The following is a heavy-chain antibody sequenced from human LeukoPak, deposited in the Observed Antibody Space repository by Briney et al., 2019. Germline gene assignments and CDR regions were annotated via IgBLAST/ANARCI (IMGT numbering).Heavy chain of an antibody. CDR2: INHSGST. J-gene: IGHJ4*02. V-gene: IGHV4-34*01. CDR1: GGSISIYY. CDR3: VCSGDYMNDFDY. D-gene: IGHD4-17*01. Sequence: NPSETLSLTCSVSGGSISIYYWSWIRQPPGKGLEWIGEINHSGSTNYNPSLKGRVTISVDTSKIQFSLKLSSVTAADTAVYYCVCSGDYMNDFDYWGQGTLVTVSS.